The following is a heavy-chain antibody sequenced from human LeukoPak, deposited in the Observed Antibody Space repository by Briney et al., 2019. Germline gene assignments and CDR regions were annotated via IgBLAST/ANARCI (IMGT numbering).Heavy chain of an antibody. Sequence: ASVTVSCKASGYTFTSYDINWVRQATGQGLEWMGWMNPNSGNTGYAQKFQGRVTMTRDTSTSTVYMELSSLRSDDTAVYYCARSALYCSGGSCFLDYWGQGTLVTVSS. CDR1: GYTFTSYD. D-gene: IGHD2-15*01. CDR3: ARSALYCSGGSCFLDY. V-gene: IGHV1-8*01. CDR2: MNPNSGNT. J-gene: IGHJ4*02.